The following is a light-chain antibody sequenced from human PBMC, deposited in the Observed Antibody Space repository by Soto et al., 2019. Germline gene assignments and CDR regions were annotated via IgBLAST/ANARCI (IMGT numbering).Light chain of an antibody. CDR1: KSISSY. Sequence: DIQMTQSPSSLSASVGDRVTITCRASKSISSYLNWYQQKPGKAPKLLIYAASSLQSGVPSRFSGSGSGTDFTFTISILQPEDFATYYCQRSYSTPPSPPTCGEGTKLEIK. J-gene: IGKJ2*01. V-gene: IGKV1-39*01. CDR3: QRSYSTPPSPPT. CDR2: AAS.